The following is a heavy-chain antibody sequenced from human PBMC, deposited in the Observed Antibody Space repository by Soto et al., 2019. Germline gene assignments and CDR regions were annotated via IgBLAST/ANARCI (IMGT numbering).Heavy chain of an antibody. CDR1: GFTFNNYA. D-gene: IGHD7-27*01. Sequence: EVQLLESGGGSVQPGGSLRLSCVSSGFTFNNYAMHWVRRPPGKGLEWVSSISHSGGTTYYADSVKGRFAIARDSLLNTPYLQMNSLRAEDTTVYYCAKSRGMNWDFDYWGHGTLVTVSP. CDR3: AKSRGMNWDFDY. CDR2: ISHSGGTT. V-gene: IGHV3-23*01. J-gene: IGHJ4*01.